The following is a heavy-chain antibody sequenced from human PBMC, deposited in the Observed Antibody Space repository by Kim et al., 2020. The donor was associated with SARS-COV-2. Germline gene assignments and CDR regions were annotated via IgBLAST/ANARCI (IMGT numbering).Heavy chain of an antibody. J-gene: IGHJ2*01. CDR3: ARRPICSSTSCYGGFGWYFDL. Sequence: SETLSLTCTVSGGSISSYYWSWIRQPPGKGLEWIGYIYYSGSTNYNPSLNSRVTISVDTSKNQFSLKLSSVTAADTAVYYCARRPICSSTSCYGGFGWYFDLWGRGTLVTVSS. CDR1: GGSISSYY. V-gene: IGHV4-59*13. D-gene: IGHD2-2*01. CDR2: IYYSGST.